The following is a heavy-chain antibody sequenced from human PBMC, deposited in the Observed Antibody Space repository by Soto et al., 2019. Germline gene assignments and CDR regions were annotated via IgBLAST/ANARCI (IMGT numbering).Heavy chain of an antibody. J-gene: IGHJ6*02. CDR2: IWYDGSNK. V-gene: IGHV3-33*01. CDR3: ARDMCSGGSCYSLDV. Sequence: GGSLRLSCAASGFTFSSYGMHWVRQAPGKGLEWVAVIWYDGSNKYYADSVKGRFTISRDNSKNTLYLQMNSLRAEDTAVYYCARDMCSGGSCYSLDVWGQGTTVTVSS. CDR1: GFTFSSYG. D-gene: IGHD2-15*01.